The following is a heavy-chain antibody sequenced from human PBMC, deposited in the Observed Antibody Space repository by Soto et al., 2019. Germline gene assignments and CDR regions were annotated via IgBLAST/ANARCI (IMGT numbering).Heavy chain of an antibody. V-gene: IGHV3-23*01. CDR2: ISGSGGST. Sequence: PGGSLRLSCAASGFTFRSYAMSWVRQAPGKGLEWVSAISGSGGSTYYADSVKGRFTISRDNSKNTLYLQMNSLRAEDTAVYYCAKRQMVAASLFGMDVWGQGTTVTVSS. CDR3: AKRQMVAASLFGMDV. CDR1: GFTFRSYA. D-gene: IGHD2-15*01. J-gene: IGHJ6*02.